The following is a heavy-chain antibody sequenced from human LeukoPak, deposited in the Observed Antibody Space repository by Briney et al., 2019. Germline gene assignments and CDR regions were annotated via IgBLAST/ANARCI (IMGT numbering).Heavy chain of an antibody. CDR1: GFTVSNNY. J-gene: IGHJ4*02. D-gene: IGHD6-19*01. Sequence: GGSLRLSCAASGFTVSNNYMSWVRQAPGKVLEWVSVIYSGGSTYSADSVKGRFTISRDNSKNTLYLQMNSLRAEDTAVYYCARDFLGSSGWYRYFDYWGQGTLVTVSS. CDR3: ARDFLGSSGWYRYFDY. CDR2: IYSGGST. V-gene: IGHV3-53*01.